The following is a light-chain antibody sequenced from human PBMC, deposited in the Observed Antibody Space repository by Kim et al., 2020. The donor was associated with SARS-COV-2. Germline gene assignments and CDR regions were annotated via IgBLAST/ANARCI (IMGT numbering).Light chain of an antibody. CDR2: AAT. V-gene: IGKV3-20*01. Sequence: ESVLTQSPGILSLSPGERATLSCRASQNVASDFLAWYQQKPGQAVRLLIYAATNRATGIPDRFSGSGSGTDFTLTINRLEPDDFAVYYCQNYGTVPYTFGEGTKLEI. CDR1: QNVASDF. CDR3: QNYGTVPYT. J-gene: IGKJ2*01.